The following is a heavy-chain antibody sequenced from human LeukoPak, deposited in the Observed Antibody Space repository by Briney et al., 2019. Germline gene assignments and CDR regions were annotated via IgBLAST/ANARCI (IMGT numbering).Heavy chain of an antibody. CDR2: IIPILDVT. V-gene: IGHV1-69*04. Sequence: SVKVSCKASGGTFTNYAINWVRQAPGQGLEWMGRIIPILDVTNYAQKFQGRVTITADQSTSTAYMELSSLRSADTAVYYCAGGGGVDILTGFQYWGQGTLVTVSS. D-gene: IGHD3-9*01. CDR3: AGGGGVDILTGFQY. CDR1: GGTFTNYA. J-gene: IGHJ4*02.